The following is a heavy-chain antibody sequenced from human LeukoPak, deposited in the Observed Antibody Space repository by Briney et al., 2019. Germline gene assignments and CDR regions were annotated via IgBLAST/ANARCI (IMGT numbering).Heavy chain of an antibody. Sequence: GGSLILSCAASGLTFSRYAMSWVRQAPGKGLEWVSAISASGGSTYYADSVKGRFTISRDNSKNTLYLQVNSLRVEDTAVYYCAKEVYYFDTSGLYSFAFDIWGQGTMVTVPS. D-gene: IGHD3-22*01. J-gene: IGHJ3*02. CDR1: GLTFSRYA. CDR2: ISASGGST. CDR3: AKEVYYFDTSGLYSFAFDI. V-gene: IGHV3-23*01.